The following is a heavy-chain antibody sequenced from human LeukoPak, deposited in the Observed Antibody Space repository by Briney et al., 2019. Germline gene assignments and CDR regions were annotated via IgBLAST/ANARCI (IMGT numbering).Heavy chain of an antibody. D-gene: IGHD5-24*01. CDR2: IVVGSGNT. CDR1: GFTFTSSA. V-gene: IGHV1-58*02. CDR3: AALVEMATIPPLG. J-gene: IGHJ4*02. Sequence: GASVKVSCKASGFTFTSSAMQWVRQARGQRLEWIGWIVVGSGNTNYAQKFQERVTITRDMSTSTAYMELSSLRSEDTVVYYCAALVEMATIPPLGWGQGTLVTVSS.